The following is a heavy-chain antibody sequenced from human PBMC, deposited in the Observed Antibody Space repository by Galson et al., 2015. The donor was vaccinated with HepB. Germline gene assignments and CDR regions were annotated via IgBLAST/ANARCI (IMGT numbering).Heavy chain of an antibody. Sequence: SVKVSCKASGFTFTSSAVQWVRQARGQRLEWIGWIVVGSGNTNYAQKFQERVTITRDMSTSTAYMELSSLRSEDTAVYYCVAEGPYSGSQIPAYGMDVWGQGTTVTVSS. D-gene: IGHD1-26*01. CDR3: VAEGPYSGSQIPAYGMDV. CDR1: GFTFTSSA. V-gene: IGHV1-58*01. J-gene: IGHJ6*02. CDR2: IVVGSGNT.